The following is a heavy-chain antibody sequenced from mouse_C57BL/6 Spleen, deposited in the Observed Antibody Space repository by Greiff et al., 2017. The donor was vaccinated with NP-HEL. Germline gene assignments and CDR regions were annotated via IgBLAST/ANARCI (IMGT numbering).Heavy chain of an antibody. D-gene: IGHD2-2*01. CDR2: IYPGDGDT. CDR3: ARWFPPMDY. V-gene: IGHV1-82*01. J-gene: IGHJ4*01. Sequence: VKLQESGPELVKPGASVKISCKASGYAFSSSWMNWVKQRPGKGLEWIGRIYPGDGDTNYNGKFKGKATLTADKSSSTAYMQLSSLTSEDSAVYFCARWFPPMDYWGQGTSVTVSS. CDR1: GYAFSSSW.